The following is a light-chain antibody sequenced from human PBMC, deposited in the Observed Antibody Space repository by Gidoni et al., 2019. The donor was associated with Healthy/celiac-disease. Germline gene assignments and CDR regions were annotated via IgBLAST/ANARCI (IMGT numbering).Light chain of an antibody. CDR1: QRISSY. J-gene: IGKJ5*01. CDR2: AAS. Sequence: DIQMTQSPSSLSASVGDRVTITCRASQRISSYLNWYQQIPGKAPKLLIYAASSLQSGVPSRFSGSGSGTDFTLTISSLQPEDFATYYCQQSYSTRVTFGQGTRLEIK. CDR3: QQSYSTRVT. V-gene: IGKV1-39*01.